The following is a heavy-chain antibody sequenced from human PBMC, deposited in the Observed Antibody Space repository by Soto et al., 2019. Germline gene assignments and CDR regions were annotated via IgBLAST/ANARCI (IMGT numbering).Heavy chain of an antibody. V-gene: IGHV3-74*01. Sequence: GGAPRPSRAAPGFTFNSNWMHLVRQAPGKGLVWVSRINSDGSSTSYADSVKGRFTISRDNAKNTLYLQMNSLRAEDTAVYYCIRESAVRFDPWGQGILVTVSS. D-gene: IGHD6-19*01. CDR2: INSDGSST. CDR3: IRESAVRFDP. CDR1: GFTFNSNW. J-gene: IGHJ5*02.